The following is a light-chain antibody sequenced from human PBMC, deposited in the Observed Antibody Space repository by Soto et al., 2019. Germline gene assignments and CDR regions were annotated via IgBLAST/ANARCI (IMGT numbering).Light chain of an antibody. CDR1: SGDVGAHNF. CDR2: EVS. CDR3: NSYTSSNTYV. Sequence: QSVLTQPASVSGSPGQAITISCSGSSGDVGAHNFVSWYQHHPGKAPKLMIYEVSNRPSGVSNRFSGSKSGNTASLTISGLQAEDEADYYCNSYTSSNTYVFXSGTKLTVL. J-gene: IGLJ1*01. V-gene: IGLV2-14*01.